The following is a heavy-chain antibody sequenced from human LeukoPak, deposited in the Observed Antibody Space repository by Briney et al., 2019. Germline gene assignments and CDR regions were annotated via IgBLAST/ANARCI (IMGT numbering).Heavy chain of an antibody. V-gene: IGHV1-69*13. CDR3: ARVVTGDRDLDDY. CDR2: IIPIFGTA. CDR1: GGTFSSYA. J-gene: IGHJ4*02. Sequence: SVKVSCKASGGTFSSYAISWVRQAPGQGLEWMGGIIPIFGTANYAQKIQGRVTITADESTSTAYMELSSLRSEDTAVYYCARVVTGDRDLDDYWGQGTLVTVSS. D-gene: IGHD7-27*01.